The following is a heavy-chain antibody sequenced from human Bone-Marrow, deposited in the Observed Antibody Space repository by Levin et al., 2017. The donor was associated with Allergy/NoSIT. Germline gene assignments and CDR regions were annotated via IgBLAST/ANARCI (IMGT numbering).Heavy chain of an antibody. D-gene: IGHD2-2*01. CDR3: ARAKSPSNWSSTSCYRWGDYYFDY. J-gene: IGHJ4*02. Sequence: GGSLRLSCAASGFTFSSYWMSWVRQAPGKGLEWVANIKQDGSEKYYVDSVKGRFTISRDNAKNSLYLQMNSLRAEDTAVYYCARAKSPSNWSSTSCYRWGDYYFDYWGQGTLVTVSS. V-gene: IGHV3-7*01. CDR1: GFTFSSYW. CDR2: IKQDGSEK.